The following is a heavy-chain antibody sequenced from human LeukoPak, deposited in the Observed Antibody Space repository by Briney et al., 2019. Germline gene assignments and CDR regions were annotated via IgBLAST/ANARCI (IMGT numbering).Heavy chain of an antibody. CDR2: IIPILGIA. J-gene: IGHJ3*02. V-gene: IGHV1-69*04. Sequence: RASVKVSCKASGGTFSSYAISWVRQAPGQGLEWMGRIIPILGIANYAQKFQGRVTITADKSTSTAYMELGSLRSEDTAVYYCASPAGLRYCSGGSCYVRLSAFDIWGQGTMLTVSS. CDR1: GGTFSSYA. CDR3: ASPAGLRYCSGGSCYVRLSAFDI. D-gene: IGHD2-15*01.